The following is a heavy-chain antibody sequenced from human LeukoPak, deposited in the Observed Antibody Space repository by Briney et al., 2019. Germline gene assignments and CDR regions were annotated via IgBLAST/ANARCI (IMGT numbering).Heavy chain of an antibody. V-gene: IGHV4-38-2*02. CDR3: AREDIAAAFGY. CDR1: GYSISSGYY. D-gene: IGHD6-13*01. CDR2: IYHSGST. Sequence: SETLSLTCTVSGYSISSGYYWGWIRQPPGKGLEWIGSIYHSGSTYYNPSLKSRVTISVDTSKNQFSLKLSSVTAADTAVYYCAREDIAAAFGYWGQGTLVTVSS. J-gene: IGHJ4*02.